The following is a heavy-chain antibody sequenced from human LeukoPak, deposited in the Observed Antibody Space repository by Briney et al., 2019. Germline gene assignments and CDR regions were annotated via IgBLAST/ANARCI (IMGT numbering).Heavy chain of an antibody. CDR3: ARNGAPVVTAITPYYYYMDV. D-gene: IGHD2-21*02. Sequence: PGGSLRLSCAASGFTFSSYWMHWVRQAPGKGLVWVSRINSDGSSTSYADSVKDRFTISRDNAKNTLYLQMNSLRAEDTAVYYCARNGAPVVTAITPYYYYMDVWGKGTTVTVSS. CDR1: GFTFSSYW. J-gene: IGHJ6*03. CDR2: INSDGSST. V-gene: IGHV3-74*01.